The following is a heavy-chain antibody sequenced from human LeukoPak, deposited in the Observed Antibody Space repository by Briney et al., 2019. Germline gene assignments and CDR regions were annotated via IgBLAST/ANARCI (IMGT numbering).Heavy chain of an antibody. CDR2: ISGSGGST. J-gene: IGHJ4*02. V-gene: IGHV3-23*01. Sequence: GGSLRLSCAASGFTFSGYAMSWVRQAPGKGLEWVSAISGSGGSTYYADSVKGRFTISRDNSKNTLYLQMNSLRAEDTAVYYCAKDVVVVPAATRGGTHFDYWGQGTLVTVSS. D-gene: IGHD2-2*01. CDR1: GFTFSGYA. CDR3: AKDVVVVPAATRGGTHFDY.